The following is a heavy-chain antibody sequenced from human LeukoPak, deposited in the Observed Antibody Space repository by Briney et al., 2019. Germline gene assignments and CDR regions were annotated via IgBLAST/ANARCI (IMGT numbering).Heavy chain of an antibody. J-gene: IGHJ3*02. CDR3: ARDGGGNSYAFDI. D-gene: IGHD4-23*01. Sequence: SETLSLTCTVSGGSISTYYWSWIRQPPGKGLEWIAYIYYSGSTKYNPSLKSRVTISVDMPKNQFSLKLSSVTAADTAVYYCARDGGGNSYAFDIWGQGTMVTVSS. V-gene: IGHV4-59*01. CDR1: GGSISTYY. CDR2: IYYSGST.